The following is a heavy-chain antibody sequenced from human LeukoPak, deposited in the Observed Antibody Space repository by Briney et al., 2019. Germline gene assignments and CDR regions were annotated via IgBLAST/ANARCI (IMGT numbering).Heavy chain of an antibody. CDR1: GFTFSSYS. Sequence: GGSLRLSCAASGFTFSSYSMNWVRQAPGKGLEWVSSISSSSSYIYYADSVKGRFTISRDNAKNSLYLQMNSLRAEDTAVYYCARHPYDFWSGYYKGNDYWGQGTLVTVSS. V-gene: IGHV3-21*01. J-gene: IGHJ4*02. D-gene: IGHD3-3*01. CDR3: ARHPYDFWSGYYKGNDY. CDR2: ISSSSSYI.